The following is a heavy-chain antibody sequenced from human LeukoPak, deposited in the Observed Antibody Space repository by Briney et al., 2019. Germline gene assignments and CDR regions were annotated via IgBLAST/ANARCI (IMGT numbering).Heavy chain of an antibody. CDR1: GGSISSGGYY. CDR2: IYHSGST. V-gene: IGHV4-30-2*01. J-gene: IGHJ4*02. D-gene: IGHD3-10*01. Sequence: SQTLSLTCTVSGGSISSGGYYWSWIRQPPGKGLEWIGYIYHSGSTYYNPSLKGRVTISVDRSKNQFSLKLSSVTAADTAVYYCASFGLLWFGFRDYWGQGTLVTVSS. CDR3: ASFGLLWFGFRDY.